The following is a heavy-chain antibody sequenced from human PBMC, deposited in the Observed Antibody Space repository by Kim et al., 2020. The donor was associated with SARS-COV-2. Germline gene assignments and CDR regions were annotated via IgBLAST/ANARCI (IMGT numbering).Heavy chain of an antibody. CDR2: INPNSGGT. J-gene: IGHJ4*02. CDR3: ARVLNYYGSGMGPGY. D-gene: IGHD3-10*01. CDR1: GYTFTGYY. Sequence: ASVKVSCKASGYTFTGYYMHWVRQAPGQGLEWMGRINPNSGGTNYAQKFQGRVTMTRDTSISTAYMELSRLRSDDTAVYYCARVLNYYGSGMGPGYWGQGTLVTVSS. V-gene: IGHV1-2*06.